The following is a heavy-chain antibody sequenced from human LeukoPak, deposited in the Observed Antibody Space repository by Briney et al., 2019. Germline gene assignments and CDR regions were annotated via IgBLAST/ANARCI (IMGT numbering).Heavy chain of an antibody. Sequence: ASVKVSCKASGYTFTTYNINWVRQAPGQGLEWMGWISAYNGNTNYAQKLQGRVTMTTDTSTSTAYMELRSLRSDDTAVYYCARHYYGSGSENWFDPWGQGTLVTVSS. V-gene: IGHV1-18*01. D-gene: IGHD3-10*01. CDR2: ISAYNGNT. CDR3: ARHYYGSGSENWFDP. CDR1: GYTFTTYN. J-gene: IGHJ5*02.